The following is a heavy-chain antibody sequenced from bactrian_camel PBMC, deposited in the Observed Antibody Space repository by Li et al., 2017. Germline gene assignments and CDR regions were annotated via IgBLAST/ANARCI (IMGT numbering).Heavy chain of an antibody. D-gene: IGHD5*01. Sequence: HVQLVESGEGSVQAGGSLRLSCAVSGVTFSMYSMAWFRQAAGQERAGVAAVSTGSGTTYYADSVKGRVAIWHDNTKNTIYLQINYLRPEDTAMYYCAARYGGAEYGAERWLEPYEYNYWGQGTQVTVS. CDR1: GVTFSMYS. V-gene: IGHV3S1*01. CDR2: VSTGSGTT. CDR3: AARYGGAEYGAERWLEPYEYNY. J-gene: IGHJ4*01.